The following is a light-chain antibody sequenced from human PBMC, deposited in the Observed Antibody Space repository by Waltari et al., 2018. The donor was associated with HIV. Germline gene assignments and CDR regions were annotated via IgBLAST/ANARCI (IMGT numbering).Light chain of an antibody. CDR2: KAS. CDR3: QQFNYSPT. Sequence: DIQMTQSPSTLSASVGDRVTITCRASQSISEWVAWYQQRPGEAPKLLIYKASTLKSVVPSRFSGSGSGTEFTLTISCLQPEDFATYYCQQFNYSPTFGQGTTVEI. V-gene: IGKV1-5*03. J-gene: IGKJ1*01. CDR1: QSISEW.